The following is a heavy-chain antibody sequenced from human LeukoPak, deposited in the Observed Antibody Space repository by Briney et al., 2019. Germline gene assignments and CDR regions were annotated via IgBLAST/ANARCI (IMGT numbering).Heavy chain of an antibody. CDR1: GFTFDHYG. J-gene: IGHJ4*02. Sequence: PGRSLRLSCAVSGFTFDHYGMHWVRQAPGKGLEWVSAISGSGGSTYYADSVKGRFTISRDNSKNTLYLQMNSLRAEDTAVYYCAKASTPIAVAGTGDYWGQGTLVTVSS. CDR2: ISGSGGST. V-gene: IGHV3-23*01. D-gene: IGHD6-19*01. CDR3: AKASTPIAVAGTGDY.